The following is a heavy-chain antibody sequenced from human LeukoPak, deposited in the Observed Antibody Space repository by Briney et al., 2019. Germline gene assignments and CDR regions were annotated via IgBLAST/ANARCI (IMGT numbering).Heavy chain of an antibody. V-gene: IGHV4-31*03. CDR3: ARASIVGARRSNWFDP. CDR1: GGSISSGGYY. CDR2: IYYSGST. D-gene: IGHD1-26*01. J-gene: IGHJ5*02. Sequence: SETLSLTCTVSGGSISSGGYYWSWISQHPGKCLEWIGYIYYSGSTYYNPSLKSRVTISVDTSKNQFSLKLSSVTAADTAVYYCARASIVGARRSNWFDPWGQGTLVTVSS.